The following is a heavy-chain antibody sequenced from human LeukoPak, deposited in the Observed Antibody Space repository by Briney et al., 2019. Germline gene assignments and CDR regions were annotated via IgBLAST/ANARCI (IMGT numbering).Heavy chain of an antibody. D-gene: IGHD3-22*01. J-gene: IGHJ3*02. CDR1: GFTFSSYA. CDR2: ISGIGDST. Sequence: GGSLRLSCAASGFTFSSYAMSWVRQAPGKGLEWVSAISGIGDSTYYADSVKARFTISRDNSKNTLYLQTNRLRAEDTAVYYCANLDSYDSSGYYYVDAFDIWGQGTMVTVSS. V-gene: IGHV3-23*01. CDR3: ANLDSYDSSGYYYVDAFDI.